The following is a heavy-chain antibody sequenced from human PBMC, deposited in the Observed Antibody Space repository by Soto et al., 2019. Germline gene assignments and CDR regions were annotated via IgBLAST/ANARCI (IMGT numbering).Heavy chain of an antibody. J-gene: IGHJ4*02. V-gene: IGHV5-51*01. CDR3: ARPPYSASYYYFDQ. Sequence: RESLKISCKASGYSFTSYWIGWVRQMPGKGLEWMGIIYPGDSDTIYGPSFQGQVTISADKSISTAYLQWNSLKASDTAMYYCARPPYSASYYYFDQWGQGTPVTVSS. CDR1: GYSFTSYW. CDR2: IYPGDSDT. D-gene: IGHD1-26*01.